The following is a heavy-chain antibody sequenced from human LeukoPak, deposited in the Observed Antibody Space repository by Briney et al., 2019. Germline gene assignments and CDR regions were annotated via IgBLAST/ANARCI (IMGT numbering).Heavy chain of an antibody. J-gene: IGHJ6*02. D-gene: IGHD2-2*01. CDR2: IKGDGIST. CDR3: ARDASPDIVVVPAASYYYYYGMDV. Sequence: GGSLRLSCAASGFDFSSNWMHWVRHAPGQGLVWVSRIKGDGISTNYADSVKGRFTISRDNAKNSLYLQMNSLRAEDTAAYYCARDASPDIVVVPAASYYYYYGMDVWGQGTTVTVSS. V-gene: IGHV3-74*01. CDR1: GFDFSSNW.